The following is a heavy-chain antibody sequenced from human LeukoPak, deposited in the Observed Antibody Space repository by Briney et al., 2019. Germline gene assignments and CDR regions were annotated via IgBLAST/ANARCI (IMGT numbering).Heavy chain of an antibody. CDR1: GFTFSSYW. J-gene: IGHJ4*02. Sequence: GGSLRLSCAASGFTFSSYWMSWVRQAPGKGLEWVANIKQDGSEKYYVDSVKGRFTISRDNAKNSLYLQMNSLRAEDTAVYYCARDKSGIVATIDYWGQGTLVTVSS. CDR3: ARDKSGIVATIDY. D-gene: IGHD5-12*01. V-gene: IGHV3-7*01. CDR2: IKQDGSEK.